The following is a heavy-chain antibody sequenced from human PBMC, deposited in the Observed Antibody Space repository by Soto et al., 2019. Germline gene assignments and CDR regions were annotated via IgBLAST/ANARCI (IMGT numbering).Heavy chain of an antibody. Sequence: ASVKVSCKVSGYTVTGYYMHWVRQAPGQGLEWMGWINPNSGGTNYAQKFQGRVTMTRDTSISTAYMELSRLRSDDTAVYYCASESGRLYDSSGSQHFDLCGQGPLVTVYS. J-gene: IGHJ4*02. CDR2: INPNSGGT. CDR3: ASESGRLYDSSGSQHFDL. V-gene: IGHV1-2*02. CDR1: GYTVTGYY. D-gene: IGHD3-22*01.